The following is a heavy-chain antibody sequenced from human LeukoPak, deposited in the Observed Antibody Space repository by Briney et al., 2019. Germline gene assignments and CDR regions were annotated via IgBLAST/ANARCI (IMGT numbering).Heavy chain of an antibody. Sequence: QSGGSLRLSCAASGFTFSSYGMHWVRQAPGKGLEWVAVIWYDGSNKYYADSVKGRFTISRDNSKNTLYLQMNSLSAEDTAMYYCAREPYYTAGTYYPIWGQGTMVTVSS. CDR1: GFTFSSYG. V-gene: IGHV3-33*01. J-gene: IGHJ3*02. D-gene: IGHD3-10*01. CDR3: AREPYYTAGTYYPI. CDR2: IWYDGSNK.